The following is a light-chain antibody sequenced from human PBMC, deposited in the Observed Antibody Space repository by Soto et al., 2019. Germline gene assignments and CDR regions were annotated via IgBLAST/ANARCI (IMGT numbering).Light chain of an antibody. Sequence: EIVMTQSPATLSVSPGESATLSCRASPSFSNTLARYKQKPGQAPRLLTYGPSTRATGVPRRFSGGGSGTEFTLPSSRLESEDFGVSYGQHYNNWLRGPFGQGNKLEI. J-gene: IGKJ2*01. CDR2: GPS. CDR3: QHYNNWLRGP. V-gene: IGKV3-15*01. CDR1: PSFSNT.